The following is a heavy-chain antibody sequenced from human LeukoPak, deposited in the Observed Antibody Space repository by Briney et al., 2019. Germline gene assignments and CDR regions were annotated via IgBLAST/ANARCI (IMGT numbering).Heavy chain of an antibody. CDR1: GGTFSSYA. D-gene: IGHD6-6*01. Sequence: SVRVSCKASGGTFSSYAISWVRQAPGQGLEWMGGIIPIFGTANYAQKFQGRVTITADESTSTAYMELSSLRSEDTAVYYCARDLHSSSSLFDYWGQGTLVTVSS. CDR3: ARDLHSSSSLFDY. J-gene: IGHJ4*02. V-gene: IGHV1-69*13. CDR2: IIPIFGTA.